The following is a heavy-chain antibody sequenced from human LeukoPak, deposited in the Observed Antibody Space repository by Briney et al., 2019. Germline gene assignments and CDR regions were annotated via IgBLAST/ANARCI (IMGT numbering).Heavy chain of an antibody. J-gene: IGHJ4*02. CDR1: GGSINSHY. CDR2: IFYTGKN. CDR3: VRRDPGWNYFDY. V-gene: IGHV4-59*08. D-gene: IGHD6-19*01. Sequence: SETLSLTCAVSGGSINSHYWGWIRQPPGKGLQWIGDIFYTGKNDYNPSLKSRVTISLDTSKDHLSLHLTSVLAADTAIYYCVRRDPGWNYFDYWGQGILVTVSS.